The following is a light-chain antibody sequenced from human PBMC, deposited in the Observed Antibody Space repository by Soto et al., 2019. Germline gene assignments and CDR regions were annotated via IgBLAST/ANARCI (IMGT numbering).Light chain of an antibody. Sequence: SYELTQPPSVSVAPGRTARITCGESNIGSKSVHWYQQKPGQAPVLVVSHDSDRPSGIPGRFSGSNSGNTATLTISRVDAGDEADYFCQVWDSYSDHVVFGGGTKLTVL. CDR2: HDS. J-gene: IGLJ3*02. CDR1: NIGSKS. V-gene: IGLV3-21*02. CDR3: QVWDSYSDHVV.